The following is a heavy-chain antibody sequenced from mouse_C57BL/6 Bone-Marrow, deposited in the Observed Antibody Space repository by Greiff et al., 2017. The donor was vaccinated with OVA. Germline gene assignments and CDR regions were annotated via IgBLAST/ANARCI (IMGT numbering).Heavy chain of an antibody. CDR3: ARDRDYGSSYEYFDV. J-gene: IGHJ1*03. V-gene: IGHV5-4*01. D-gene: IGHD1-1*01. CDR1: GFTFSSYA. CDR2: ISAGGSYT. Sequence: EVKLVESGGGLVKPGGSLKLSCAASGFTFSSYAMSWVRQTPEKRLEWVATISAGGSYTYYPDNVKGRFTISRDNAKNNLYLQMSHLKSEDTAMYYCARDRDYGSSYEYFDVWGTGTTVTVSS.